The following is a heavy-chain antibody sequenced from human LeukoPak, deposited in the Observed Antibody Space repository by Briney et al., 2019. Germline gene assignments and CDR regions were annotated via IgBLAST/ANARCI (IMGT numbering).Heavy chain of an antibody. V-gene: IGHV3-23*01. Sequence: GGSLRLSCAASGFTFSSYAMSWVRQAPGKGLEWVSAISGSGGSTYYADSVKGRFTISRDNSKNSLYLQMNSLRVEDTAVYYCAKDEWSLSGPDYWGQGTLVTVSS. CDR2: ISGSGGST. J-gene: IGHJ4*02. CDR1: GFTFSSYA. CDR3: AKDEWSLSGPDY. D-gene: IGHD3-10*01.